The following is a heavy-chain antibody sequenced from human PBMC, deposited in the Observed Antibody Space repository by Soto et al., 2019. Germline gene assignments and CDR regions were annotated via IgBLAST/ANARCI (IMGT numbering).Heavy chain of an antibody. J-gene: IGHJ4*02. D-gene: IGHD6-13*01. CDR3: ARSYSNRLAPFDC. V-gene: IGHV4-39*01. Sequence: QLQLQESGPGLVKPSETLSLTCTVSGGSISSSSHYWGWIRQPPGKGLEWIGSIYYSGNTYYNPSLKSRVTISVDTSQHQFSLKLSSVTAADAAAYYCARSYSNRLAPFDCWGQGTLVTVSS. CDR2: IYYSGNT. CDR1: GGSISSSSHY.